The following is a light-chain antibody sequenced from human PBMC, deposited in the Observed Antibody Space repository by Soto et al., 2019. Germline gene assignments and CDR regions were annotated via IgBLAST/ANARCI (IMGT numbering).Light chain of an antibody. CDR1: QTIYSN. CDR3: QQYGSSPIT. Sequence: IRMTQSPATLSVSPGERATLSCRASQTIYSNVAWYQQRPGQPPRLLIYRASSRATGIPARFSGSGSGTDFTLTIYRLEPEDFAVYYCQQYGSSPITFGQGTRLEIK. V-gene: IGKV3-20*01. CDR2: RAS. J-gene: IGKJ5*01.